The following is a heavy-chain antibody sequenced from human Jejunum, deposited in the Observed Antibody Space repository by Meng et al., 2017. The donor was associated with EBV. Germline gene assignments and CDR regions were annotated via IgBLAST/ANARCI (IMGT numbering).Heavy chain of an antibody. CDR3: AKSNDYSLNS. CDR2: MHPGGST. J-gene: IGHJ4*02. D-gene: IGHD4-11*01. CDR1: GDSTSSSHW. V-gene: IGHV4-4*02. Sequence: QVPLQAPGPGLVTPSGTLSLTCSVSGDSTSSSHWWSWVRQPPGKGLEWIGEMHPGGSTNYNPSLKSRVTISVDNSKNQFSLKLTSVTAADTAVYYCAKSNDYSLNSWGQGTLVTVSS.